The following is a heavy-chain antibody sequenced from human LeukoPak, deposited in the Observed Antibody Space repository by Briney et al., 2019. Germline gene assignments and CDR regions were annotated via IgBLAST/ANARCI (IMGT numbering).Heavy chain of an antibody. V-gene: IGHV1-46*01. CDR2: IKPSGGST. CDR3: ARGDGGWRTFDY. J-gene: IGHJ4*02. D-gene: IGHD3-16*01. CDR1: GYTFTSYY. Sequence: GASVKVSCKASGYTFTSYYMHWGRQAPGQGLEWVGIIKPSGGSTSYEQKFQGRVTMTRDMSTSTVYMELSSLRSEDTAVYYCARGDGGWRTFDYWGQGTLVTVSS.